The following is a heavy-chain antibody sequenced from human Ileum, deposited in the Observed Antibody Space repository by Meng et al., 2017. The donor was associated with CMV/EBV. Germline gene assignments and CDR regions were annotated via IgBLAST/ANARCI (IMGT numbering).Heavy chain of an antibody. Sequence: GESLKISCAASGFTFSSYEMNWVRQAPGKGLEWISYISSSGRTIYYGDAVKGRFTISRDNAKTTLFLQMNSLRAEDTAVYYCARVPPGNYGLMDVWGQGTTVTVSS. CDR2: ISSSGRTI. V-gene: IGHV3-48*03. D-gene: IGHD4-17*01. J-gene: IGHJ6*02. CDR3: ARVPPGNYGLMDV. CDR1: GFTFSSYE.